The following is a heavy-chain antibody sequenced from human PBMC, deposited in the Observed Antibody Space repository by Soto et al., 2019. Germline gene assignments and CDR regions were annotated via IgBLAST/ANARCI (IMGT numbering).Heavy chain of an antibody. CDR3: AGVELQLRLDY. V-gene: IGHV3-30-3*01. CDR1: GFTFSSYA. CDR2: ISYDGSNK. Sequence: QVPLVESGGGVVQPGRSLRLSCAASGFTFSSYAMHWVRQAPGKGLEWVAVISYDGSNKYYADSVKGRFTISRDNSKNTLYLQMNSLRAEDTAVYYCAGVELQLRLDYWGQGTLVTVSS. D-gene: IGHD1-7*01. J-gene: IGHJ4*02.